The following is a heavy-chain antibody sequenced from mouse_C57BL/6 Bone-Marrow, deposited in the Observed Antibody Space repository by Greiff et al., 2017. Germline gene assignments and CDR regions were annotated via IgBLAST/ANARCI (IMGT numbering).Heavy chain of an antibody. CDR3: ARSVPVLFAY. J-gene: IGHJ3*01. CDR2: IYPGSGSS. CDR1: GYTFTSYW. V-gene: IGHV1-55*01. Sequence: QVQLQQPGAELVKPGASVKMSCKASGYTFTSYWITWVKQRPGPVLEWIGDIYPGSGSSNYNEQFQSKATLTVDTSSITAYMQLSSLTSEDSAVYYCARSVPVLFAYWGQGTLVTVSA.